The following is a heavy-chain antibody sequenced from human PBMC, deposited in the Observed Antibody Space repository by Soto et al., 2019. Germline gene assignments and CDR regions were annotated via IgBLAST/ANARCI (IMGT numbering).Heavy chain of an antibody. V-gene: IGHV3-11*06. CDR3: ARDPGGQYRSYAHYFDY. D-gene: IGHD6-6*01. CDR1: GFTFSDYY. J-gene: IGHJ4*02. CDR2: IISSNYT. Sequence: GGSLRLSCAASGFTFSDYYMSWIRQAPGKGREWVSYIISSNYTNYTDSVKGRFTISRDNAKNSLYLQMNSLRAEDTAVYYCARDPGGQYRSYAHYFDYWGQGTLVTVSS.